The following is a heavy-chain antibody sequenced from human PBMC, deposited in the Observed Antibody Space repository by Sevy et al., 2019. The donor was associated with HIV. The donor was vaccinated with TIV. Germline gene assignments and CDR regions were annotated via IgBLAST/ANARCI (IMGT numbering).Heavy chain of an antibody. CDR3: ARVKDDSRGYRFDY. D-gene: IGHD3-22*01. V-gene: IGHV3-7*01. J-gene: IGHJ4*02. CDR1: GFTFSRYW. CDR2: IKQDGSEK. Sequence: GGSLRLSCAASGFTFSRYWMSWVRQAPGKGLEWVANIKQDGSEKYDVDSVKGRFTISRDNAKNSLYLQMNSLRADDTAVYYCARVKDDSRGYRFDYWGQGTLVTVSS.